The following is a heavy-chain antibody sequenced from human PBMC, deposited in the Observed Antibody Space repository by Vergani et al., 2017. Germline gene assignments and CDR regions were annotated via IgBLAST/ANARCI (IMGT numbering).Heavy chain of an antibody. Sequence: QVQLVESGGGVVQPGGSLRLSCAASGFTFSSYGMHWVRQAPGKGLEWVAFIRYDGSNKYYADSVKGRFTISRDNSKNTLYLQMNSLRAEDTAVYYCAKVRRKAAAGPDYWGQGTLVTVSS. CDR2: IRYDGSNK. CDR1: GFTFSSYG. CDR3: AKVRRKAAAGPDY. J-gene: IGHJ4*02. D-gene: IGHD6-13*01. V-gene: IGHV3-30*02.